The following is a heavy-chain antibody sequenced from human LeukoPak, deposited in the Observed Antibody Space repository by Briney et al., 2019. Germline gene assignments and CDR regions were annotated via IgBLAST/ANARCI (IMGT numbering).Heavy chain of an antibody. V-gene: IGHV4-30-2*01. J-gene: IGHJ4*02. CDR2: IYHSGST. D-gene: IGHD3-10*01. CDR3: ARGVRLFYGSYYFDY. CDR1: GGSVSSGGYS. Sequence: SQTLSLTCAVSGGSVSSGGYSWSWIRQPPGKGLEWIGYIYHSGSTYYNPSLKSRVTISVDTSKNQFSLKLSSVTAADTAVYYCARGVRLFYGSYYFDYWGQGTLVTVSS.